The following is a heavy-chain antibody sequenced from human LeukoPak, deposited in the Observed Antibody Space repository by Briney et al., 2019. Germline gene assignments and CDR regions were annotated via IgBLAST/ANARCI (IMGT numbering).Heavy chain of an antibody. CDR1: GFTFSSYG. D-gene: IGHD1-7*01. Sequence: GGSLRLSCAASGFTFSSYGMHWARQAPGKGLEWVAVISYDGSNKYCADSVKGRFTTSRDNSKNTLYLQMNSLRAEDTAVYYCAKEKEYWNYSNWRQGTLVTVSS. J-gene: IGHJ4*02. CDR2: ISYDGSNK. CDR3: AKEKEYWNYSN. V-gene: IGHV3-30*18.